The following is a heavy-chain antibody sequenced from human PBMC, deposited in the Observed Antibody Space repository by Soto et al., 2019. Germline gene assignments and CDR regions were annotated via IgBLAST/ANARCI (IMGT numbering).Heavy chain of an antibody. Sequence: QVQLVQSGAEVKKPGSSVKVSCKASGGTFSSYAISWVRQAPGQGLEWMGGIIPIFGTADYAQKFQGRVTLXAXEXXSTAYMELSSLRSEEPAVYYCAVTMTNYYYYGMVVWGQGTTVTVSS. CDR2: IIPIFGTA. V-gene: IGHV1-69*12. D-gene: IGHD3-22*01. CDR1: GGTFSSYA. J-gene: IGHJ6*02. CDR3: AVTMTNYYYYGMVV.